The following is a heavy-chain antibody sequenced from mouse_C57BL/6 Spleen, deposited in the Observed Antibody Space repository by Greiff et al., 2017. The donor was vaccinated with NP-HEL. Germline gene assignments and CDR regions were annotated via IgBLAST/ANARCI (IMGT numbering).Heavy chain of an antibody. CDR3: TRKEYYDYDY. CDR1: GYTFTDYE. J-gene: IGHJ2*01. CDR2: IDPETGGT. D-gene: IGHD2-4*01. Sequence: QVQLKESGAELVRPGASVTLSCKASGYTFTDYEMHWVKQTPVHGLEWIGAIDPETGGTAYNQKFKGKAILTADKSSSTAYMELRSLTSEDSAVYYCTRKEYYDYDYWGQGTTLTVSS. V-gene: IGHV1-15*01.